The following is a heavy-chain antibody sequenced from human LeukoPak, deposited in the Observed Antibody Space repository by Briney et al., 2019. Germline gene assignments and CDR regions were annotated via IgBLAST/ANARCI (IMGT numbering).Heavy chain of an antibody. CDR3: ARAQTYYYGSGSTYNWFDP. J-gene: IGHJ5*02. CDR1: GGTFSSYA. D-gene: IGHD3-10*01. Sequence: SVKVSCKASGGTFSSYAISWVRQAPGQGLEWMGGIIPIFGTANYAQKFQGRVTITADESTSTAYMELSSLRSEDTAVYYCARAQTYYYGSGSTYNWFDPWGQGTLVTVSS. V-gene: IGHV1-69*01. CDR2: IIPIFGTA.